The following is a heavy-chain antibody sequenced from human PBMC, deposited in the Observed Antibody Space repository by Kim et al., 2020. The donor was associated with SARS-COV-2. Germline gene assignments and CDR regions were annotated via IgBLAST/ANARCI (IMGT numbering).Heavy chain of an antibody. CDR3: AIVASKLRFLNFEY. D-gene: IGHD3-3*01. Sequence: ADPRQARFTIPRDNSKNTLFLQLHSLRAEDTAVYYCAIVASKLRFLNFEYWGQGTLVTVSP. V-gene: IGHV3-23*01. J-gene: IGHJ4*02.